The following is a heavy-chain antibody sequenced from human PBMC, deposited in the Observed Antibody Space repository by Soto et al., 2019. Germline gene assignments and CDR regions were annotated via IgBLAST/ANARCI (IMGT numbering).Heavy chain of an antibody. CDR3: ARGVGFGVPANDFDI. V-gene: IGHV1-8*01. CDR2: MNANSGNT. J-gene: IGHJ3*02. D-gene: IGHD3-10*01. CDR1: GYTFTSYD. Sequence: ASVKVSCKASGYTFTSYDINWVRQATGQGLEWMGWMNANSGNTGYAQKFQGRVTMTRNTSISTAYMELSSLRSEDTTVYYCARGVGFGVPANDFDIWGQGTMVTVSS.